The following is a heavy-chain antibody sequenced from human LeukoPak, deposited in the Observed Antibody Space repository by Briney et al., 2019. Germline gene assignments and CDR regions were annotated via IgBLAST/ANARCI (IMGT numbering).Heavy chain of an antibody. J-gene: IGHJ1*01. CDR3: ARGVTTVTKYFQH. CDR2: IYYSGST. V-gene: IGHV4-39*01. D-gene: IGHD4-17*01. CDR1: GGSISSSSYY. Sequence: SETLSLTCTVSGGSISSSSYYWGWIRQPPGKGLEWIGSIYYSGSTYYNPSLKSRVTISVDTSKNQFSLKLSSVTAADTAVYYCARGVTTVTKYFQHWGQGTLVTVSS.